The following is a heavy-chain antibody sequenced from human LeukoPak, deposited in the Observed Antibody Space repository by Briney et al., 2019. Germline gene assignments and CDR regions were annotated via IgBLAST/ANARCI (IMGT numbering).Heavy chain of an antibody. J-gene: IGHJ4*02. D-gene: IGHD6-19*01. CDR1: GGSFSGYY. V-gene: IGHV4-59*08. CDR3: ARQPGIAVASGYFDY. Sequence: PSETLSLTCAVYGGSFSGYYWSWIRQPPGRGLEWLGSFYYSGSTNYNPSLKSRVTISVDTSKNQFSLKLSSVTAADTAVYYCARQPGIAVASGYFDYWGQGTLVTVSS. CDR2: FYYSGST.